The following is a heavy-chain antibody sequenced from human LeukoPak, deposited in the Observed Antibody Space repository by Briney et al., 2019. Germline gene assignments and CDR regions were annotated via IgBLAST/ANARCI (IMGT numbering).Heavy chain of an antibody. V-gene: IGHV1-2*02. CDR3: ARDGGLERRWSDY. D-gene: IGHD1-1*01. CDR1: GYTFTGYH. CDR2: INPNSGGT. J-gene: IGHJ4*02. Sequence: ASVKVSCKASGYTFTGYHMHWVRQAPGQGLEWMGWINPNSGGTNYAQKFQGRVTMTRDTSISTAYMELSRLRSDDTAVYYCARDGGLERRWSDYWGQGTLVTVSS.